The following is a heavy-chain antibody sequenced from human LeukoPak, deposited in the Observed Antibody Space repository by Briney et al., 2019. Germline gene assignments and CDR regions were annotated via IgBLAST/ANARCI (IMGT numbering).Heavy chain of an antibody. Sequence: SETLSLTCAVYGGSFSGYYWSWIRQPPGKGLEWIGEINHSGSTNYNPSLKSRVTISVDTSKNQFSLKLSSVTAADTAVHYCARGSKATMIVVARPFDYWGQGTLVTVSS. CDR3: ARGSKATMIVVARPFDY. CDR2: INHSGST. CDR1: GGSFSGYY. J-gene: IGHJ4*02. D-gene: IGHD3-22*01. V-gene: IGHV4-34*01.